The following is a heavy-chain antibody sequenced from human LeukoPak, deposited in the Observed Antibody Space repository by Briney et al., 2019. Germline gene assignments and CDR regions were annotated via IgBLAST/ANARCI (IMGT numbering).Heavy chain of an antibody. J-gene: IGHJ4*02. Sequence: ASVKVSCKASGYTFTSYDINWVRQATGQGLERMGWMNPNSGNTGYAQKFQGRVTITRNTSISTAYMELSSLRSEDTAVYYCARWFGESAFDYWGQGTLVTVSS. V-gene: IGHV1-8*02. CDR1: GYTFTSYD. CDR2: MNPNSGNT. CDR3: ARWFGESAFDY. D-gene: IGHD3-10*01.